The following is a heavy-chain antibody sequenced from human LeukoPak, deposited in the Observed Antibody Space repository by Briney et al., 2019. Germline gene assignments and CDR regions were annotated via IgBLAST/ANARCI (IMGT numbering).Heavy chain of an antibody. CDR1: GFTFSTYG. D-gene: IGHD1-14*01. J-gene: IGHJ6*03. V-gene: IGHV3-33*06. CDR2: IWYDGSNK. CDR3: AKDSNPAGYYYMDV. Sequence: GGSLRLSCAASGFTFSTYGMYWVRQAPGKGLGWVAVIWYDGSNKYYADSVKGRFTISRDNSKNTLYLQMNSLRAEDTAVYYCAKDSNPAGYYYMDVWGKGTTVTVSS.